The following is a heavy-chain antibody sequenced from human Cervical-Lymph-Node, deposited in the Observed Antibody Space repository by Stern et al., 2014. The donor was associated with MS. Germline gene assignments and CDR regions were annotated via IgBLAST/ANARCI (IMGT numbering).Heavy chain of an antibody. CDR1: GFTFSSYG. J-gene: IGHJ6*02. V-gene: IGHV3-30*18. Sequence: VHLVESGGGVVQPGRSLRLSCAASGFTFSSYGMHWVRQAPGKGLEWVAVISYDGSNQAYADYVKGRFTISRDNSKNTLYLQMNSLRAEDTAVYYCAKDLGGSYYHYYYGMDVWGQGTTVTVSS. D-gene: IGHD1-26*01. CDR3: AKDLGGSYYHYYYGMDV. CDR2: ISYDGSNQ.